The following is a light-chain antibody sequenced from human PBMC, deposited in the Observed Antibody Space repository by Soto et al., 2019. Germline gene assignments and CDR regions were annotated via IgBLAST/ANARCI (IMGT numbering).Light chain of an antibody. Sequence: VLTQPPSASGTPGQRVTISCSGSSSNIGRNTVNWYQQLPGTAPKLLIYSNNQRPSGVPDRFSGSSSGNTASLTISGLQAEDEADYFCCSYAGSYSYVFGTGTKVTVL. V-gene: IGLV1-44*01. J-gene: IGLJ1*01. CDR1: SSNIGRNT. CDR2: SNN. CDR3: CSYAGSYSYV.